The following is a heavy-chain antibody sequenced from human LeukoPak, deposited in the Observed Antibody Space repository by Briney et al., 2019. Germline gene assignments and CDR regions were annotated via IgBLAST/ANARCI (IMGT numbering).Heavy chain of an antibody. V-gene: IGHV4-59*01. CDR2: IYYSGST. CDR3: ARDMSLAAAGIDY. Sequence: SETLSLTCTVSGGSISSYYWSWLRQPPGKGLEWIGYIYYSGSTSYNPSLKSRVTISVDTSKNQFSLKLSSVTAADPAVYYCARDMSLAAAGIDYWGQGTLVTVSS. D-gene: IGHD6-13*01. CDR1: GGSISSYY. J-gene: IGHJ4*02.